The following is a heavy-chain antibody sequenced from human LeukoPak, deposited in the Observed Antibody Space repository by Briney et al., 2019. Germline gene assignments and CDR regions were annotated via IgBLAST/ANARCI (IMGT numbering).Heavy chain of an antibody. CDR2: IYTSGST. V-gene: IGHV4-4*07. D-gene: IGHD3-22*01. CDR1: GGSISSYY. CDR3: ARGGYYDSSGYFEPRGYFDY. Sequence: SETLSLTCTVSGGSISSYYWSWIRQPAVKGLEWIGRIYTSGSTNYNPSLKSRVTMSVDTSKNQFSLKLSSVTAADTAVYYCARGGYYDSSGYFEPRGYFDYWGQGTLVTVSS. J-gene: IGHJ4*02.